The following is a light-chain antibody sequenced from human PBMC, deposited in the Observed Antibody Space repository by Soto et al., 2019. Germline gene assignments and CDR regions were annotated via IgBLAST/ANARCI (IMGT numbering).Light chain of an antibody. Sequence: QSALTQPASVSGSPGQSITISCTGTSSDVGGYNYVSWYQQHPGKAPKLIIYEVSNRPSGISNRFSGSKSGNAASLTISGLQAEDEADYYCSSFTSSSTVLFGGGTMLTVL. V-gene: IGLV2-14*01. CDR2: EVS. J-gene: IGLJ2*01. CDR1: SSDVGGYNY. CDR3: SSFTSSSTVL.